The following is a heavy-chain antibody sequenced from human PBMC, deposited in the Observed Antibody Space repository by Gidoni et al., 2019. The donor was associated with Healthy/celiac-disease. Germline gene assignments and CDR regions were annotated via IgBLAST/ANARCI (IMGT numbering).Heavy chain of an antibody. V-gene: IGHV4-39*01. CDR3: ARRSMHHNWFDP. Sequence: QLQLQESGPGLVQPSETLSLTCPVSGGSISSSSYYWGWIRQPPGKGLEWIGSIYYSGSTYYNPSLKSRVTISVDTSKNQFSLKLSSVTAADTAVYYCARRSMHHNWFDPWGQGTLVTVSS. J-gene: IGHJ5*02. CDR2: IYYSGST. CDR1: GGSISSSSYY.